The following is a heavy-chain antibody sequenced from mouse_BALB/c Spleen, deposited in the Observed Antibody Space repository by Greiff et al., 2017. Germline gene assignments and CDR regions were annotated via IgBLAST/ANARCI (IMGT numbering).Heavy chain of an antibody. D-gene: IGHD1-1*01. CDR1: GYSITSDYA. V-gene: IGHV3-2*02. CDR3: ARGLLRSYYYAMDY. J-gene: IGHJ4*01. CDR2: ISYSGST. Sequence: ESGPGLVKPSQSLSLTCTVTGYSITSDYAWNWIRQFPGNKLEWMGYISYSGSTSYNPSLKSRISITRDTSKNQFFLQLNSVTTEDTATYYCARGLLRSYYYAMDYWGQGTSVTVSS.